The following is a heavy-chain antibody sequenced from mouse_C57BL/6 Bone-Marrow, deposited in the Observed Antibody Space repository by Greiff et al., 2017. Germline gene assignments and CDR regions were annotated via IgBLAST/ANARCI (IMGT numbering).Heavy chain of an antibody. D-gene: IGHD1-1*01. V-gene: IGHV5-9-1*02. CDR2: ISSDGDYI. Sequence: EVHLVESGEGLVKPGGSLKLSCAASGFTFSSYAMSWVRQTPEKRLEWVAYISSDGDYIYYADTVKGRFTIYRANARNTLYLQMSSLKSEDTAMYYCTRDYYGSSYPFAYWGQETLVTVSA. J-gene: IGHJ3*01. CDR3: TRDYYGSSYPFAY. CDR1: GFTFSSYA.